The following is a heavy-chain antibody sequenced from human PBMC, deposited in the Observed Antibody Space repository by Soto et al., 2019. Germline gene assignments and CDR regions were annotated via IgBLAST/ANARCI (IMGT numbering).Heavy chain of an antibody. CDR1: GGSVSSGSYY. CDR2: IYYSGST. Sequence: KPSETLSLTCTVSGGSVSSGSYYWSWIRQPPGKGLEWIGYIYYSGSTNYNPSLKSRVTISVDTSKNQFSLKLSSVTAADTAVYYCARDGSGDGYNLYYFDYWGQGTLVTVSS. D-gene: IGHD5-12*01. CDR3: ARDGSGDGYNLYYFDY. J-gene: IGHJ4*02. V-gene: IGHV4-61*01.